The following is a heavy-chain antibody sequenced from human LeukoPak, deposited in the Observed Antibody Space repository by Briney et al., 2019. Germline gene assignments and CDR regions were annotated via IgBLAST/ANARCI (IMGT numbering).Heavy chain of an antibody. V-gene: IGHV1-69*05. D-gene: IGHD4-17*01. J-gene: IGHJ5*02. CDR3: ARDVHGDYGSGWFDP. CDR2: IMPLFGTA. Sequence: SVKVSCKTSGGTFTNSAISWVRQAPGQGLEWLGGIMPLFGTAGYAQKFQGRVTITKDESTRTVYLELTSLTSDDTAVYYCARDVHGDYGSGWFDPWGQGTLVSVSS. CDR1: GGTFTNSA.